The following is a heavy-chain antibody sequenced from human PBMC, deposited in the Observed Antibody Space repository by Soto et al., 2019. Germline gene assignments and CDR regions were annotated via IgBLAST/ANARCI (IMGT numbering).Heavy chain of an antibody. CDR3: ATRGITLGAEYFHH. Sequence: RSQTLSLTCVISGDSVSSNSAAWNWIRQSPSRGLEWLGRTYYRSKWYNDYAVSVKSRITINPDTSKNQFSLHLNSVTPEDTAVYYCATRGITLGAEYFHHWGQGTLVTVSS. D-gene: IGHD3-10*01. J-gene: IGHJ1*01. CDR2: TYYRSKWYN. CDR1: GDSVSSNSAA. V-gene: IGHV6-1*01.